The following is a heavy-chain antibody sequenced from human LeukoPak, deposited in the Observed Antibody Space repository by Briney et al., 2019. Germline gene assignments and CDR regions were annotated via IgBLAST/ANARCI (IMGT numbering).Heavy chain of an antibody. CDR1: GLSVSSKY. CDR2: MYNNGNT. V-gene: IGHV3-53*01. D-gene: IGHD4-17*01. J-gene: IGHJ4*02. CDR3: ARVGGDRVAY. Sequence: GGSLRLSCAASGLSVSSKYMSWVRLAPGKGLEWVSVMYNNGNTHYADSVKGRFTISRDNVKNTLYLQMNSLRPEDTAVYYCARVGGDRVAYWGQGTLVTVSS.